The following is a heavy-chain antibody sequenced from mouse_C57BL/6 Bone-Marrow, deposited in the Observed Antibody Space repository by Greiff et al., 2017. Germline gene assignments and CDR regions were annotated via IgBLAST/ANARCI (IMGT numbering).Heavy chain of an antibody. CDR3: TTRTTLVPYYFDY. CDR2: IDPEDGDT. J-gene: IGHJ2*01. CDR1: GFNIKDYY. Sequence: VQLQQSGAELVRPGASVKLSCTASGFNIKDYYMHWVKQRPEQGLEWIGRIDPEDGDTEYAPKFQGKATMTADTSSNTAYLQLSSLTSEDTAVYYCTTRTTLVPYYFDYGGQGTTLTVSS. D-gene: IGHD1-1*01. V-gene: IGHV14-1*01.